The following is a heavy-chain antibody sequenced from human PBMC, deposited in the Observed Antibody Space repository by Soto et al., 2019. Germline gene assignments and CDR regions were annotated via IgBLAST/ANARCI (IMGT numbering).Heavy chain of an antibody. D-gene: IGHD3-9*01. V-gene: IGHV1-18*01. J-gene: IGHJ6*02. CDR2: ISAYKNNT. CDR3: LRDAEPYFDWLLGYYGMYV. Sequence: ASVKVSCKASGYTFTSYGISWVRQAPGQGLEWMGWISAYKNNTNYAQKLQGRVTMTTDTSTSTAYMELRSLRSDDAAVYFCLRDAEPYFDWLLGYYGMYVWGQGTTVTVSS. CDR1: GYTFTSYG.